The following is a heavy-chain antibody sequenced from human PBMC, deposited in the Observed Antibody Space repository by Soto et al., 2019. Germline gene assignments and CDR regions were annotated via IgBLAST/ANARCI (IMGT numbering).Heavy chain of an antibody. V-gene: IGHV1-8*01. CDR2: MNPKSGDT. Sequence: ASVKVSCKATGYTFTSNDIYWVRQAPGQGLEWVGWMNPKSGDTGYAQKFQDRLIMTRDTSITTAYMELTSLTSEDTAVYYCARDADSSGLHYWGQGILVTVSS. CDR1: GYTFTSND. D-gene: IGHD6-19*01. J-gene: IGHJ4*02. CDR3: ARDADSSGLHY.